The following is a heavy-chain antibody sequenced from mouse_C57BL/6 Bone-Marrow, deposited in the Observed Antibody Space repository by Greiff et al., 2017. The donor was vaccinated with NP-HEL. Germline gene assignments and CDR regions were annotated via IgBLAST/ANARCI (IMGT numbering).Heavy chain of an antibody. J-gene: IGHJ2*01. Sequence: EVQLQQSGPGLVKPSQSLSLTCSVTGYSITSGYYWNWIRQFPGNKLEWMGYISYDGSNNYHPSLQNRLSITRDTSKNQFFLKLNSVTTEDTATYYCARDLLGPDYWGQGTTLTVSS. D-gene: IGHD4-1*01. CDR2: ISYDGSN. CDR3: ARDLLGPDY. CDR1: GYSITSGYY. V-gene: IGHV3-6*01.